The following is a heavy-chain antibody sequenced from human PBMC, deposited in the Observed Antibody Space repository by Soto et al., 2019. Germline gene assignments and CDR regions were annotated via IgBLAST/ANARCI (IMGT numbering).Heavy chain of an antibody. J-gene: IGHJ3*02. CDR3: ARVLGGWGDYHFWSGGDAFDI. V-gene: IGHV4-61*01. CDR2: IYYSGST. Sequence: SETLSLTCTVSGGSVSSGCYYWIWIRPPPGKGLEGIGYIYYSGSTNPTPSLQTRITIAADTYKNQFSLKLTSVTVADAAVFFGARVLGGWGDYHFWSGGDAFDIWGQGTMVTVSS. CDR1: GGSVSSGCYY. D-gene: IGHD3-3*01.